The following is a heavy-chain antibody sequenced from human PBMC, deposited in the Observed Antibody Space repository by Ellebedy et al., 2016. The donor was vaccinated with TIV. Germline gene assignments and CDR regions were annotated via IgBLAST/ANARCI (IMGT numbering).Heavy chain of an antibody. Sequence: GSLRLSCTVSGGSISSYYWSWIRQPAGKGLEWIGHIYTSESTNYNPSLKSRVTISVDTSKNQFSLKLRSVTAADTAVYYCARDGLVRGVTPPDYWGQGTLVTVSS. CDR2: IYTSEST. CDR1: GGSISSYY. D-gene: IGHD3-10*01. V-gene: IGHV4-4*07. CDR3: ARDGLVRGVTPPDY. J-gene: IGHJ4*02.